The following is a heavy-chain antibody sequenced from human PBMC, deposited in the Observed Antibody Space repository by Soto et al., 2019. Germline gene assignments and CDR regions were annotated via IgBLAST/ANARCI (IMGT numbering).Heavy chain of an antibody. CDR2: ISSSSSYT. CDR1: EFNCRDLY. Sequence: LSKTSAEFNCRDLYMRLISQEQGKGLEWVSYISSSSSYTNYADSVKGRFTISRDNAKNSLYLQMNSLRAEDTAVYYCARGRKAAAHSWFDPWGQGTLVTVSS. J-gene: IGHJ5*02. CDR3: ARGRKAAAHSWFDP. D-gene: IGHD6-13*01. V-gene: IGHV3-11*06.